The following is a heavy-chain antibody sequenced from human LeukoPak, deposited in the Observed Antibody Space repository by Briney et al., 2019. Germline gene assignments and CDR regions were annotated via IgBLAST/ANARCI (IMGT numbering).Heavy chain of an antibody. J-gene: IGHJ6*02. CDR2: IIPIFGTA. Sequence: SVKVSCKASGGTFSSYAISWVRQAPGQGLEWMGGIIPIFGTANYAQKFQGRVTITADESTSTAYMELSSLRSEDTAVYYCARDSGYSPSHYYYGMDVWGQGTTVTVSS. V-gene: IGHV1-69*13. CDR1: GGTFSSYA. CDR3: ARDSGYSPSHYYYGMDV. D-gene: IGHD5-12*01.